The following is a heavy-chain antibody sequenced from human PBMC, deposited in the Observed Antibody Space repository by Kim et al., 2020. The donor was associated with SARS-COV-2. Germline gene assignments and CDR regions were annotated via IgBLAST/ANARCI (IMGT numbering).Heavy chain of an antibody. CDR1: GGSISSYY. CDR3: ARDLGTMVRGVKGAFDI. Sequence: SETLSLTCTVSGGSISSYYWSWIRQPPGKGLEWIGYIYYSGSTNYSPSLKSRVTISVDTSKNQFSLKLSSVTAADTAVYYCARDLGTMVRGVKGAFDIWGQGTIVTVSS. J-gene: IGHJ3*02. V-gene: IGHV4-59*01. CDR2: IYYSGST. D-gene: IGHD3-10*01.